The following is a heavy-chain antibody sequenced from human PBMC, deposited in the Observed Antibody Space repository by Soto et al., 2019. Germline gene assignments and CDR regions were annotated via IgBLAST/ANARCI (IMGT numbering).Heavy chain of an antibody. CDR3: ARDRIGYYDSSGYYGWGH. CDR2: IIPIFGTA. Sequence: QVQLVQSGAEVKKPGSSVKVSCKASGGTFSSYAISWVRQAPGQGLEWIGGIIPIFGTANYAQKFQGRVTITADESTSTAYMELSSLRSEDTAVYYCARDRIGYYDSSGYYGWGHWGQGTLVTVSS. D-gene: IGHD3-22*01. CDR1: GGTFSSYA. V-gene: IGHV1-69*01. J-gene: IGHJ4*02.